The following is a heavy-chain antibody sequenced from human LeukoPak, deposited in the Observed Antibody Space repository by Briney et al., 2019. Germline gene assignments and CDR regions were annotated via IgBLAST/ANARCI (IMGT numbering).Heavy chain of an antibody. V-gene: IGHV4-34*01. D-gene: IGHD3-10*01. CDR1: GGSFSGYY. CDR2: INHSGST. CDR3: ARGHYYGSGSYYRLDY. J-gene: IGHJ4*02. Sequence: SETLSLTCAVYGGSFSGYYWSWIRQPPGKGLEWIGEINHSGSTNYNPSLTSRGTISLDTSKNQFSLKLSSVAAAETAVYYCARGHYYGSGSYYRLDYWGQGTLVTVSS.